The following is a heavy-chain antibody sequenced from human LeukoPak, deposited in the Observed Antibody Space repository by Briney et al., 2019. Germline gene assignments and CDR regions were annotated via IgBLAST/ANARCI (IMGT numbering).Heavy chain of an antibody. D-gene: IGHD3-16*02. CDR3: LLQMTYGELSDPDF. CDR2: SGTRSGTK. CDR1: GFTFSSSA. Sequence: PGGSLRLSCAASGFTFSSSAMSWVRQAPGKGLEWVSSSGTRSGTKYYADSVMGRFTISRDSAMNSVSLQINSLRAEDTAVYYCLLQMTYGELSDPDFRGQGTLVTVSS. J-gene: IGHJ4*02. V-gene: IGHV3-21*01.